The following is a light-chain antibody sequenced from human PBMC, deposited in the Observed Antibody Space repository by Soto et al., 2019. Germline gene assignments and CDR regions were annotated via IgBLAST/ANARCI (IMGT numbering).Light chain of an antibody. Sequence: QSALTQPASVSGSPGQSITISCTGTTSDVGGYNLVSWFQQHPGKDPKLIIYEGSKRPSGVSNRFSGSKSGNTASLTISGLQSEDEAIYYCCAYAGSPLVFGTGTKLTVL. CDR2: EGS. J-gene: IGLJ1*01. V-gene: IGLV2-23*01. CDR3: CAYAGSPLV. CDR1: TSDVGGYNL.